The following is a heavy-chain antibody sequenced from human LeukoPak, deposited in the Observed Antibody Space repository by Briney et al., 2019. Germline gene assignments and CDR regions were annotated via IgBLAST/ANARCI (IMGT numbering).Heavy chain of an antibody. V-gene: IGHV3-20*01. CDR2: INWNGGST. CDR3: SRDFTYYYDSSGSFDY. CDR1: GFTFDDYG. D-gene: IGHD3-22*01. J-gene: IGHJ4*02. Sequence: GGSLRLSCAASGFTFDDYGMSWVRQAPGKGLEWVSGINWNGGSTGYADSVKGRFTISRDNAKNSLYLQMNSLRAEDTALYDCSRDFTYYYDSSGSFDYGGQGTLVTVSS.